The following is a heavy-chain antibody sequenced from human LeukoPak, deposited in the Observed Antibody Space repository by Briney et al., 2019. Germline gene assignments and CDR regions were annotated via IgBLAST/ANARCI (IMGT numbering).Heavy chain of an antibody. CDR1: GFTLSDHY. J-gene: IGHJ4*02. V-gene: IGHV3-72*01. Sequence: GGSLRLSCAASGFTLSDHYMEWVRQAPGKGLEWVGRSRNKANSYTTEYAASVKGRFTISRDDSKQYLQMNGLKIDDTAVYFCTTWVGAHFDFWGQGTLVTVSP. D-gene: IGHD1-26*01. CDR2: SRNKANSYTT. CDR3: TTWVGAHFDF.